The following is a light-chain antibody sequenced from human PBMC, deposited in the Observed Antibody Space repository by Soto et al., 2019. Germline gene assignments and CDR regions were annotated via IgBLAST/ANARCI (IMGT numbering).Light chain of an antibody. J-gene: IGKJ2*01. CDR2: SAS. V-gene: IGKV3-15*01. CDR1: QSVDTN. CDR3: QQYYNWSPST. Sequence: EVVMTQSPATLSVSPGDRATLSCRASQSVDTNVVWYQQKPGQPPRLLVHSASIRATGVPARFTGIGSGTDVTHPISGLQSDDFSISYCQQYYNWSPSTFGQGTRLQIK.